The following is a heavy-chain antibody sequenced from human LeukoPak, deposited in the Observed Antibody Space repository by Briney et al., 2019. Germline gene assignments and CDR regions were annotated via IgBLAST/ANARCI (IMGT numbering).Heavy chain of an antibody. CDR2: IYYSGST. J-gene: IGHJ4*02. Sequence: SETLSLTCAVSGGSISSYYWSWIRQPPGKGLEWSGYIYYSGSTNYNPSLKSRVTISVDTSKNQFSLKLSSVTAADTAVYYCARDRHRDGYNLPFYFDYWGQGTLVTVSS. D-gene: IGHD5-24*01. V-gene: IGHV4-59*01. CDR3: ARDRHRDGYNLPFYFDY. CDR1: GGSISSYY.